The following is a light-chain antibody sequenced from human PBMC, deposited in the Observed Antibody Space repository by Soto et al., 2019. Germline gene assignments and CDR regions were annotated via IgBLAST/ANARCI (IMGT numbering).Light chain of an antibody. CDR3: QLYGSSPLFT. CDR2: GAS. CDR1: QSISSTY. V-gene: IGKV3-20*01. J-gene: IGKJ3*01. Sequence: EIVLTQSPDTLSLSPGERATLSCRASQSISSTYLAWFQQKPGQPPRLLIPGASSRATGIPQRFSGSGSGTDFTLTISRLEPEDFAVYWCQLYGSSPLFTFGPGTKVDIK.